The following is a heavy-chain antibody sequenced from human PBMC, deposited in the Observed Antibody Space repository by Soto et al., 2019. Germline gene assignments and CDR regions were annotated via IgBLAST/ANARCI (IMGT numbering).Heavy chain of an antibody. CDR3: ARDGRKQLWVEGRNAMDV. Sequence: QVQLVQSGPEVKKPGASVKVSCKASAYTFNTYGISWVRRAPGQGLEWMGWISGHNGQTNYAQKFRGRVTLTTDTSTSTAYMELRSLRSDDTAIYYCARDGRKQLWVEGRNAMDVWGQGTTVTVSS. D-gene: IGHD5-18*01. J-gene: IGHJ6*02. CDR2: ISGHNGQT. CDR1: AYTFNTYG. V-gene: IGHV1-18*01.